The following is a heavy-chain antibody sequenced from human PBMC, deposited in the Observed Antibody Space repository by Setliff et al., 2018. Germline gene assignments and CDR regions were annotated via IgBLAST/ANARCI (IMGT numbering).Heavy chain of an antibody. CDR1: GYSFTSYS. Sequence: ASVKVSCKTSGYSFTSYSISWVRQGPGRGLEWVGRISVYDGSTKYVEKFQGRVTMTTDTSTNTAYMELRSLGSDDTAVYYCARERDYDGMNYYGMDVWGQGTTVTVSS. CDR3: ARERDYDGMNYYGMDV. J-gene: IGHJ6*01. D-gene: IGHD3-22*01. V-gene: IGHV1-18*01. CDR2: ISVYDGST.